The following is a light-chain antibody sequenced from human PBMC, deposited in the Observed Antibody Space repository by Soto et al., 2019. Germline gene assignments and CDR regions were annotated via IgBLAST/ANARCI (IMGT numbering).Light chain of an antibody. V-gene: IGLV2-8*01. CDR2: EVS. J-gene: IGLJ1*01. CDR1: SSDVGGYNY. CDR3: SSYAGSNNFV. Sequence: QSVLTQPPSASGSPGQSVTISCTGTSSDVGGYNYVSWYQQHPGKAPKLMIYEVSERPSGVPDRFSGSKSSNTAPLTVSGLQAEDEADYYCSSYAGSNNFVFGTGTKVT.